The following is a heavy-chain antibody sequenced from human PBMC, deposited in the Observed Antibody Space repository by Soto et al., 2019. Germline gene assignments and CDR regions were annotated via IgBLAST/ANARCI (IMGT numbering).Heavy chain of an antibody. CDR1: GFTFSSYW. CDR2: IKQAGSET. CDR3: ATVVGAPNWFDP. J-gene: IGHJ5*02. D-gene: IGHD1-26*01. Sequence: EVQLVESGGGLVQPGGSLRLSCAASGFTFSSYWMSWVRQAPGKRLEWVANIKQAGSETYYLDSVKGRFTISRDNGKNSLYLQMNSLRAEDTAVYYCATVVGAPNWFDPWGQGTLVTVSS. V-gene: IGHV3-7*04.